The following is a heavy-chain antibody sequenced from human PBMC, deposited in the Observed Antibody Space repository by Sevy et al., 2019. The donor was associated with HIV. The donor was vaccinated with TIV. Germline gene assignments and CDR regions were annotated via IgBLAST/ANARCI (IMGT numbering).Heavy chain of an antibody. CDR3: ARGRYDSSDYHTNTNFDY. V-gene: IGHV3-33*01. Sequence: GGSLRLSCAASGFTFSTYGMHWVRQAPGKGLEWMAAIWYDGGFKFNEDSVEGRFTISRDNSKNTVFLQMNSLRAEDTAVYYCARGRYDSSDYHTNTNFDYWGQGTLVTVSS. CDR2: IWYDGGFK. J-gene: IGHJ4*02. CDR1: GFTFSTYG. D-gene: IGHD3-22*01.